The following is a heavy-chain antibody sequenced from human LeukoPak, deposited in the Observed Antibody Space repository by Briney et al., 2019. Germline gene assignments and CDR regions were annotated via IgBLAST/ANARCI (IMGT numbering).Heavy chain of an antibody. J-gene: IGHJ4*02. CDR2: INHNGNVN. Sequence: GGSLRLSCAASGFTFSSYWMNWARQAPGKGLEWVASINHNGNVNYYVDSVKGRFTISRDNAKNSLYLQMNSLRAEDTAVYYCARTTILDYWGQGTLVTVSS. V-gene: IGHV3-7*01. CDR3: ARTTILDY. CDR1: GFTFSSYW. D-gene: IGHD4-17*01.